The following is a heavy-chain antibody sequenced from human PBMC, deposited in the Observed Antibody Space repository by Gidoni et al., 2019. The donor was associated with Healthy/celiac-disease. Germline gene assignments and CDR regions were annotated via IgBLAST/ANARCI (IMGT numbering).Heavy chain of an antibody. CDR1: GFTFSTYG. D-gene: IGHD6-13*01. V-gene: IGHV3-33*01. Sequence: QVQLVESGGGVVQPGRSLRPSCAASGFTFSTYGMHWVRRAPVKGLEWVAVIWYDGINKYYADSVKGRFTISRDNSKNTLYLQMNSLRAEDTAVYYCARDSSSWEDYYYYGMDVWGQGTTVTVSS. CDR2: IWYDGINK. J-gene: IGHJ6*02. CDR3: ARDSSSWEDYYYYGMDV.